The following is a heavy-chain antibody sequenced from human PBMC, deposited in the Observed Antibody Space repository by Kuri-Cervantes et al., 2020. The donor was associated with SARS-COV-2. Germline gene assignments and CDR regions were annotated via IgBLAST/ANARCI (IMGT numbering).Heavy chain of an antibody. V-gene: IGHV1-18*04. CDR2: ISAYNGNT. D-gene: IGHD3-22*01. Sequence: ASVKVSCKASGYTFIGYYMHWVRQAPGQGLEWMGWISAYNGNTNYAQKFQGRVTITADKSTSTAYMELSSLRSEDTAVYYCAREPGGGYYPHWGQGTLVTVSS. J-gene: IGHJ4*02. CDR1: GYTFIGYY. CDR3: AREPGGGYYPH.